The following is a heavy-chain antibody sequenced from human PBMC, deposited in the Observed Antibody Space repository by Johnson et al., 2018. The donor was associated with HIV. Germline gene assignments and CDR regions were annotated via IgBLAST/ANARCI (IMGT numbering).Heavy chain of an antibody. CDR3: ARDRPSTGWYSINDAFDI. CDR1: GFTFSDYY. D-gene: IGHD6-19*01. CDR2: ISSGGSTI. Sequence: QVQLVESGGGLVKPGGSLRLSCAASGFTFSDYYMRWIRQAPGKGLEWVSYISSGGSTIYYADSVKGRFTISRDNSKNSLYLQMNSLRAEDTAVYYCARDRPSTGWYSINDAFDIWGQGTMVTVSS. J-gene: IGHJ3*02. V-gene: IGHV3-11*01.